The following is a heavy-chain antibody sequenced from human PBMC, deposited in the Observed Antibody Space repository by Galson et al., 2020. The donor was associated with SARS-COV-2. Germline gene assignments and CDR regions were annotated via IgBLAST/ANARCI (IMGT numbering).Heavy chain of an antibody. D-gene: IGHD3-9*01. CDR1: GGSISSSY. CDR3: ASMAYYDILTGYSPFDY. Sequence: SETLSLTCTVSGGSISSSYWSWIRQPPGQGQEWKGYIHYSCSTNYNPSLNRRVTITVDTSKNQFSLKLSSVTAADTAVYDCASMAYYDILTGYSPFDYWGQGTLVTVSS. V-gene: IGHV4-59*01. CDR2: IHYSCST. J-gene: IGHJ4*02.